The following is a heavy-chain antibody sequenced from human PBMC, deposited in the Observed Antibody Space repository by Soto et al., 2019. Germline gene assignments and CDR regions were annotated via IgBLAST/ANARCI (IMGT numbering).Heavy chain of an antibody. Sequence: ASVKVSCKASGYTFTSYGISWVRQAPGQGLEWMGWISAYNGNTNYAQKLQGRVTMTTDTSTSTAYMELRSLRSDDTAVYYCARVAYCSGGSCYYYYYYMDVWGKGTTVTV. D-gene: IGHD2-15*01. CDR3: ARVAYCSGGSCYYYYYYMDV. CDR1: GYTFTSYG. CDR2: ISAYNGNT. V-gene: IGHV1-18*01. J-gene: IGHJ6*03.